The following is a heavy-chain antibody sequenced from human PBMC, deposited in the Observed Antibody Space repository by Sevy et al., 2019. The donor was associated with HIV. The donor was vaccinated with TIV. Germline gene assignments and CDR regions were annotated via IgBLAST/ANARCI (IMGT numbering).Heavy chain of an antibody. D-gene: IGHD4-17*01. Sequence: GGSLRLSCAASGFTFSSYEMSWVRQAPGKGLEWVAYISNSGTTIYYSDSVKGRFTISRDNARNSMYLQMNSLRAEDTAIYYCARDLHPSETTVEHFDCWGQGTLVTVSS. CDR2: ISNSGTTI. CDR1: GFTFSSYE. V-gene: IGHV3-48*03. J-gene: IGHJ4*02. CDR3: ARDLHPSETTVEHFDC.